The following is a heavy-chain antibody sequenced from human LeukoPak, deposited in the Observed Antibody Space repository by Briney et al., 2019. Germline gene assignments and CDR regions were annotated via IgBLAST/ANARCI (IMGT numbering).Heavy chain of an antibody. J-gene: IGHJ4*02. CDR1: GYTFTSYG. CDR2: ISAYNGNT. Sequence: ASVKVSCKASGYTFTSYGISWVRQAPGQGLEWVGWISAYNGNTNYAQKLQGRVTMTTDTSTSTAYMELRSLRSDDTAVYYCAREYNSLYYFDYWGQGTLVTVSS. D-gene: IGHD1-20*01. V-gene: IGHV1-18*01. CDR3: AREYNSLYYFDY.